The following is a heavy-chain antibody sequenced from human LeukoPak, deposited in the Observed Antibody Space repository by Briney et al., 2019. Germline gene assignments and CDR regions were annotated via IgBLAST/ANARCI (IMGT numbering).Heavy chain of an antibody. Sequence: SETLSLTCTVSGGSISGYYWSWIRQPPGEGPEWIGYIYYSGSTNYNPSLKSRVTISVDTSKNQFSLKLNSVTAADTAVYYCASGFGYYFDYWGQGTLVTVSS. CDR1: GGSISGYY. J-gene: IGHJ4*02. CDR3: ASGFGYYFDY. V-gene: IGHV4-59*01. D-gene: IGHD3-10*01. CDR2: IYYSGST.